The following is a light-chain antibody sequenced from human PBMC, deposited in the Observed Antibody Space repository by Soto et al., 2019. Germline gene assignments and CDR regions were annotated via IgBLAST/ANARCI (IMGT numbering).Light chain of an antibody. J-gene: IGKJ1*01. CDR1: QSVDSN. CDR3: QQYNNWPPWT. CDR2: HAS. V-gene: IGKV3D-15*01. Sequence: EIVMTQSPATLSVSPGERATLSCRASQSVDSNLAWYRQKPGQAPRLLLYHASIRAGGIPARFSGSGSGTQFTLTISSLQSEDFAVYHCQQYNNWPPWTFGQGTKVDIK.